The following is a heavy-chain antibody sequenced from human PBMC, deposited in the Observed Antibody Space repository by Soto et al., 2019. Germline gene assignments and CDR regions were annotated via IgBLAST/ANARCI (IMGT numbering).Heavy chain of an antibody. V-gene: IGHV4-4*07. Sequence: PSETLSLTCTVSGGSISSYDWRWIRQPAGKGLEWIGRIYTSGSTNYNPSLKSRVTMSVDTSKNQFSLKLSSVTAADTAVYYCALQGSIAALDYWGRGTLLTVSS. CDR2: IYTSGST. CDR3: ALQGSIAALDY. CDR1: GGSISSYD. J-gene: IGHJ4*02. D-gene: IGHD6-6*01.